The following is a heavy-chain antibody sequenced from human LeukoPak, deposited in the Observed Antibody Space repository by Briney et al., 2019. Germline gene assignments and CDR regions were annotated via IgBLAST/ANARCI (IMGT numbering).Heavy chain of an antibody. D-gene: IGHD1-14*01. CDR1: GGTFSSYA. J-gene: IGHJ4*02. CDR3: ASVGNPLGVSSRANY. Sequence: ASVKVSCKASGGTFSSYAISWVRQAPGQGLEWMGRIIPILGIANYAQKFQGRVTITADESTSTAYMGLSSLRSEDTAVYYCASVGNPLGVSSRANYWGQGTLVTVSS. V-gene: IGHV1-69*04. CDR2: IIPILGIA.